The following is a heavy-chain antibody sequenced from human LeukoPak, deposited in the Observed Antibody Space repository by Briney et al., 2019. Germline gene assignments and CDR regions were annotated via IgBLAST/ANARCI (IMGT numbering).Heavy chain of an antibody. J-gene: IGHJ3*02. Sequence: PGGSLRLSCAASGFTFSSYSMNWVRQARGKGLEGVSYISSSSSTIYYADSVKGRFTISRDNSKNTLYLQMNSLRAEDTAVYYCAKDSRTSIAAAGMTAFDIWGQGTMVTVSS. CDR3: AKDSRTSIAAAGMTAFDI. CDR1: GFTFSSYS. D-gene: IGHD6-13*01. CDR2: ISSSSSTI. V-gene: IGHV3-48*01.